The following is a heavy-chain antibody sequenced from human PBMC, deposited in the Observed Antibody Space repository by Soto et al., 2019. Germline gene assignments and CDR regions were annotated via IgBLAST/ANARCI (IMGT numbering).Heavy chain of an antibody. J-gene: IGHJ4*02. D-gene: IGHD5-12*01. Sequence: QVQLVESGGGVVQPGRSLRLSCAASGFTFSSYGMHWVRQAPGKGLEWVAVIWYDGSNKYYADSVKGRFTISRDNSKNTLYLQMNSLRAEGTAVYYCARDRQPRGYSGYDGGYWGQGTLVTVSS. CDR2: IWYDGSNK. CDR1: GFTFSSYG. CDR3: ARDRQPRGYSGYDGGY. V-gene: IGHV3-33*01.